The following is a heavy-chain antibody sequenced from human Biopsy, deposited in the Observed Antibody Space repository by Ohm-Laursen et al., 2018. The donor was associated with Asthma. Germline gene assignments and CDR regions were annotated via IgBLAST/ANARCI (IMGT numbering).Heavy chain of an antibody. J-gene: IGHJ5*02. CDR2: IYWDDYN. CDR3: ALSQDSGFDDHSPSWFDP. CDR1: GFSLRTPGVG. V-gene: IGHV2-5*02. Sequence: TQTLTLTYSFSGFSLRTPGVGAGWIRQSPGKALEWLGLIYWDDYNLFRPSLKRRLTITKDPSKNQEVLTMTKIDPFVSGTYYSALSQDSGFDDHSPSWFDPWGQGTLVTVSS. D-gene: IGHD3-9*01.